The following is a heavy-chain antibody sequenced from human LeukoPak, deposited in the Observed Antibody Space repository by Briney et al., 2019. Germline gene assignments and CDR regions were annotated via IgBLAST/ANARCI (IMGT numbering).Heavy chain of an antibody. Sequence: PGGSLRLSCAASGFTLSSYAMSWVRQAPGKGLEWVSAISGSGGSTYYADSVKGRFTISRDNSKNTLYLQMNSLRAEDTAVYYCAKDTTHFGNSGYWGQGTLVTVSS. CDR2: ISGSGGST. V-gene: IGHV3-23*01. J-gene: IGHJ4*02. CDR1: GFTLSSYA. CDR3: AKDTTHFGNSGY. D-gene: IGHD6-13*01.